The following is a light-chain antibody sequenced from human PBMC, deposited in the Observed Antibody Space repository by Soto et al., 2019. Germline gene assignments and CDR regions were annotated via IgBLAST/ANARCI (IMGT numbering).Light chain of an antibody. Sequence: QSVLTQPASVSGSPGQSITISCTGTSSDVGGYNFVSWYQQHPGTAPKLMIYDVTNRPSGVSNRFSGSKSGNTASLTISGRQAEDEADYYCSSYTGSSTMVFGGGTKLTVL. J-gene: IGLJ2*01. CDR2: DVT. V-gene: IGLV2-14*01. CDR3: SSYTGSSTMV. CDR1: SSDVGGYNF.